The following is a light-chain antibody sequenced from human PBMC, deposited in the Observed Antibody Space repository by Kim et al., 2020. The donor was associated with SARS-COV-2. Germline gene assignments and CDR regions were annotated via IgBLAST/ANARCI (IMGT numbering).Light chain of an antibody. J-gene: IGKJ2*01. V-gene: IGKV3-20*01. CDR3: QQYGGSPPYT. Sequence: SPGERATLSCRASQSVSSNYLAWYQQKPGQAPRLLIYGAANRATGITDKFTGSGSGTAFTLTISRLEPEDFAVYHCQQYGGSPPYTFGQGTKLEI. CDR2: GAA. CDR1: QSVSSNY.